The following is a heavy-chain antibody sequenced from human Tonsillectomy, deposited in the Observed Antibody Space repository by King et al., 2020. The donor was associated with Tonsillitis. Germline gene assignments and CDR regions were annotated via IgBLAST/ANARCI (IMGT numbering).Heavy chain of an antibody. CDR3: AKGCSTGTKCYIMDT. V-gene: IGHV3-30*18. J-gene: IGHJ5*02. CDR2: ISNDGSSA. CDR1: GLTFSNYG. D-gene: IGHD1-7*01. Sequence: VQLVESGGGVVQPGKSLKLSCVASGLTFSNYGMQWVRQAPDKRREGVAIISNDGSSATYEESVRGRFTIYRENSKNTLFRQMNSLTVEDTAVYYCAKGCSTGTKCYIMDTWGQGALVTVSS.